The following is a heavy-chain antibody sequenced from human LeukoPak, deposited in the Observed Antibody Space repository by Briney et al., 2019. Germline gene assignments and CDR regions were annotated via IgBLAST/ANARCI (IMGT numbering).Heavy chain of an antibody. V-gene: IGHV1-69*13. CDR1: GYTFSSYG. CDR3: ARSSTPQEDYYGMDV. J-gene: IGHJ6*02. CDR2: IIPIFGTA. Sequence: SVKVSCKASGYTFSSYGISWVRQAPGQGLEWMGGIIPIFGTANYARKFQGRVTITADESTSTAYMELSSLRSEDTAVYYCARSSTPQEDYYGMDVWGQGTTVTVSS.